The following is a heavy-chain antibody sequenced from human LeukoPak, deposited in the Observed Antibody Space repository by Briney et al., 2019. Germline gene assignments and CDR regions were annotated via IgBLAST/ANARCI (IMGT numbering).Heavy chain of an antibody. D-gene: IGHD5-18*01. CDR1: GGSISSYY. Sequence: SETLSLTCTVSGGSISSYYWSWIRQPPGKGLEWIGYIYYSGGTNYNPSLKSRVTISVDTSKNQFSLKLSSVTAADTAVYYCARHGYSYGPNDYWGQGTLVTVSS. CDR2: IYYSGGT. V-gene: IGHV4-59*08. J-gene: IGHJ4*02. CDR3: ARHGYSYGPNDY.